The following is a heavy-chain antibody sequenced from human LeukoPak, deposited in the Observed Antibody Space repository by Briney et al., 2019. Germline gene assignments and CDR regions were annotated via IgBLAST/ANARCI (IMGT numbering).Heavy chain of an antibody. J-gene: IGHJ4*02. CDR1: GYSFTGYY. CDR2: INPNSGVT. D-gene: IGHD3-10*01. Sequence: ASVKVSCKASGYSFTGYYIHWVRQAPGQGLEWMGWINPNSGVTNYAQKFQGRVTMTRDTSISTAYMELSRLRSDDTAVYYCAREFGSLWFGELKFDYWGQGTLVTVSS. V-gene: IGHV1-2*02. CDR3: AREFGSLWFGELKFDY.